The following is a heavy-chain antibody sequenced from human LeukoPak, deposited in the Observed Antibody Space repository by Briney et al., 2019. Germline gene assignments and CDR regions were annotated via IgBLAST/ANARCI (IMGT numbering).Heavy chain of an antibody. J-gene: IGHJ4*02. CDR2: IYYSGST. Sequence: SETLSLTCTVPGGSISSSSYYWGWIRHPPGKGLEWIGSIYYSGSTYYNPSLKSRVTISVDTSKNQFSLKLSSVTAADTAVYYCARHQGGYSGYVHFTPSYFDYWGQGTLVTVSS. V-gene: IGHV4-39*01. CDR1: GGSISSSSYY. D-gene: IGHD5-12*01. CDR3: ARHQGGYSGYVHFTPSYFDY.